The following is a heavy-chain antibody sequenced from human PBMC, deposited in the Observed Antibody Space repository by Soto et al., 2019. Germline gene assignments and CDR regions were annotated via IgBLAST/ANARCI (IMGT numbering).Heavy chain of an antibody. CDR1: GFTFSSYA. J-gene: IGHJ3*02. Sequence: GGSLRLSCAASGFTFSSYAMSWVRQAPGKGLEWVSAISGSGGSTYYADSVKGRFTISRDNSKNTLYLQMNSLRAEDTAVYYCVKDHGVDRGGDCYSDWRAFDIWGQGTMVTVSS. D-gene: IGHD2-21*02. CDR2: ISGSGGST. V-gene: IGHV3-23*01. CDR3: VKDHGVDRGGDCYSDWRAFDI.